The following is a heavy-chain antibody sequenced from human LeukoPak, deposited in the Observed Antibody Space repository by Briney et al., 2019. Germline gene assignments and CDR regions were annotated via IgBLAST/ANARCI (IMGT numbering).Heavy chain of an antibody. J-gene: IGHJ1*01. Sequence: SETLSLTCTVSGGSLSPYYWTWIRQPPGKGLEWIGYIYHTGTTRYNPSLSSRVTISVETSKHQFSLRLNSVTAADTAIYYCARLDSGDHGNIPHWGQGTLLTVSS. V-gene: IGHV4-59*08. CDR2: IYHTGTT. CDR3: ARLDSGDHGNIPH. CDR1: GGSLSPYY. D-gene: IGHD1-26*01.